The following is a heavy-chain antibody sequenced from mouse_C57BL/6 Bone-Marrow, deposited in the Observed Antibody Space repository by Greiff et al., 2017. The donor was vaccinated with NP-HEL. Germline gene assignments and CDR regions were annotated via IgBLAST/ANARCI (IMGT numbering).Heavy chain of an antibody. Sequence: EVKLVESGGGLVKPGGSLKLSCAASGFTFSDYGMHWVRQAPEKGLEWVAYISSGSSTIYYADTVKGRFTISRDNAKNTLFLQMTSLRSEDTAMYYCARRATTVGYAMDYWGQGTSVTVSS. J-gene: IGHJ4*01. CDR2: ISSGSSTI. CDR3: ARRATTVGYAMDY. V-gene: IGHV5-17*01. CDR1: GFTFSDYG. D-gene: IGHD1-1*01.